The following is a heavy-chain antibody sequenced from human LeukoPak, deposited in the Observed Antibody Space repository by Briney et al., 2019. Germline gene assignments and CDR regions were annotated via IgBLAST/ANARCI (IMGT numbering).Heavy chain of an antibody. D-gene: IGHD3-3*01. CDR3: ASGPPFLKYFEY. Sequence: GGSLRLSCAASGFSFSTYVMNWFREAPGKGLDWVSPISVGAEYIFYGDSVKGRFTISRDDCNNALYLQMHSLRAEDTALYYCASGPPFLKYFEYWGQGTLVSVST. V-gene: IGHV3-23*01. CDR2: ISVGAEYI. CDR1: GFSFSTYV. J-gene: IGHJ4*02.